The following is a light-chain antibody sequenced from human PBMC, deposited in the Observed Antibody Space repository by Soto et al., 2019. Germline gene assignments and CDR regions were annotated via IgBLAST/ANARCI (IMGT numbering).Light chain of an antibody. J-gene: IGKJ3*01. CDR3: QKYNDWPAFT. CDR2: GAS. CDR1: QXVSSN. Sequence: EIVMTQSPATLSVXPXEXGTXSXRASQXVSSNLAWYQQKPGQAPRLLIYGASTRAPGIPARFSGSGSGTEFTLTISSLQSEHFAVYYCQKYNDWPAFTIGPGTRVDIK. V-gene: IGKV3-15*01.